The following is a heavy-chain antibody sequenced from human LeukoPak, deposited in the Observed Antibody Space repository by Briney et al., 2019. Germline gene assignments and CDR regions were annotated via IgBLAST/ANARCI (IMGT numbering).Heavy chain of an antibody. CDR3: ARVGSTVAAGTPDY. Sequence: GGSLRLSCAASGFTFSDYYMSWIRQAPGKGLEWLSYISGSGSHTTYADSVRGRFTISRDNAKNSLSLQVNSLRADDTAVYYCARVGSTVAAGTPDYWGQATLVTVSS. CDR1: GFTFSDYY. D-gene: IGHD6-13*01. V-gene: IGHV3-11*06. J-gene: IGHJ4*02. CDR2: ISGSGSHT.